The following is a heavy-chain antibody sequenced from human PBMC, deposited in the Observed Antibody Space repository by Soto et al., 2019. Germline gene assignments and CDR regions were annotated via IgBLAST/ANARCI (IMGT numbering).Heavy chain of an antibody. J-gene: IGHJ4*02. CDR2: TGSGTGPG. Sequence: GASVKVSCKASGGSLSTNPISWVRQAPGQGLEWMGGTGSGTGPGNHAQKFQGRLTVTADKSTSTVYMELTNLSSEDTAVYYCARRDSGGFYRFFDSWGQGTLVTVPQ. CDR3: ARRDSGGFYRFFDS. V-gene: IGHV1-69*06. CDR1: GGSLSTNP. D-gene: IGHD2-15*01.